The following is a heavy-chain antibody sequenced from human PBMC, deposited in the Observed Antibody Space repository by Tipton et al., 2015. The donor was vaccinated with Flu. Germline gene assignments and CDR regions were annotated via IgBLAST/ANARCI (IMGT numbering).Heavy chain of an antibody. CDR2: IRSKAYGGTT. CDR1: GFTFGDYA. CDR3: TRDLVAAAGTEGYYFDY. D-gene: IGHD6-13*01. V-gene: IGHV3-49*04. J-gene: IGHJ4*02. Sequence: PLRLSCTASGFTFGDYAMSWVRQVPGKGLEWAGFIRSKAYGGTTEYAASVKGRFTISRDDSKSIAYLQMNSLKTEDTAVYYCTRDLVAAAGTEGYYFDYWGQGTLVTVSS.